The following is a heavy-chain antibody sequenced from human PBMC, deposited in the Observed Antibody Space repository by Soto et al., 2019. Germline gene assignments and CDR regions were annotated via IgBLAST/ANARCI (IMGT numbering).Heavy chain of an antibody. CDR1: GFTFSSYA. V-gene: IGHV3-23*01. D-gene: IGHD3-16*02. CDR3: ASWGLYDYIWGSYRRRPNFGY. CDR2: ISGSGGST. Sequence: PGGSLRLSCAASGFTFSSYAMSWVRQAPGKGLEWVSAISGSGGSTYYADSVKGRFTISRDNSKNTLYLQMNSLRAEDTAVYYCASWGLYDYIWGSYRRRPNFGYWGQGTLVTVSS. J-gene: IGHJ4*02.